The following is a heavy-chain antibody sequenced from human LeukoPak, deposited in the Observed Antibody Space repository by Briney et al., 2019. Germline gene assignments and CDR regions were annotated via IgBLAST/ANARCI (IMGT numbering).Heavy chain of an antibody. CDR2: INSNTGDT. V-gene: IGHV1-2*02. Sequence: EASVKVSCKASRYTFTDYYIHWVRQAPGQGPEWMGWINSNTGDTKYAQKFQDRVTLTQDTSISTAYMELSRLESDDTAVFYCARGRWLQLWGDYWGQGTPLTVSS. CDR3: ARGRWLQLWGDY. J-gene: IGHJ4*02. CDR1: RYTFTDYY. D-gene: IGHD5-18*01.